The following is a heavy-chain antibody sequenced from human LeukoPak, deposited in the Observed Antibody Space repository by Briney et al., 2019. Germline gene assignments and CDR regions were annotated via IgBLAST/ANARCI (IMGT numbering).Heavy chain of an antibody. CDR3: ARGKFNYYGSGSYYWGPGNWFDP. J-gene: IGHJ5*02. CDR1: GGSFGGYY. CDR2: LNYSGST. V-gene: IGHV4-34*01. Sequence: SETLSLTCVVYGGSFGGYYWSWIRQPPGKGLEWIGELNYSGSTNYNPSLKSRVTISVDTSKNQFSLTLSSVTAADTAVYYCARGKFNYYGSGSYYWGPGNWFDPWGQGTLVTVSS. D-gene: IGHD3-10*01.